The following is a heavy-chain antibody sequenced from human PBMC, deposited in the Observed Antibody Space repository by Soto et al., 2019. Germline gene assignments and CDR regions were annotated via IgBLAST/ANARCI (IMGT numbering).Heavy chain of an antibody. Sequence: ASVKVSCKVSGYTLTELSMHSVQQAPVKGLERMVGFDPEDGETIYAQKVQGRVTMTEDTTTDTAYIELSSQRSEDTAVYNCAQDLDLVGGRWYSFDYWGQGTMVAVCS. V-gene: IGHV1-24*01. J-gene: IGHJ4*02. CDR3: AQDLDLVGGRWYSFDY. CDR2: FDPEDGET. D-gene: IGHD6-13*01. CDR1: GYTLTELS.